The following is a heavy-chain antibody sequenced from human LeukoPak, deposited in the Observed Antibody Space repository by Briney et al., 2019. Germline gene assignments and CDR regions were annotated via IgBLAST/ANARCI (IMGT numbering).Heavy chain of an antibody. D-gene: IGHD4-17*01. J-gene: IGHJ4*02. V-gene: IGHV3-23*01. Sequence: GGSLRLSCEASGFTFSSYAMSWVRQAPGKGLEWVSSISGSGGSTHYADSVKGRFTMSRDNSRNTLYLQMNSLRAEDTAVYYCAKGLRNIYYFDYWGQGTLVTVSS. CDR2: ISGSGGST. CDR3: AKGLRNIYYFDY. CDR1: GFTFSSYA.